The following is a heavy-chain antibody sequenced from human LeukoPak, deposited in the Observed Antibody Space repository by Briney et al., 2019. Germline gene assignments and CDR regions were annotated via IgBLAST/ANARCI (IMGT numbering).Heavy chain of an antibody. CDR3: ARDAGTVTVTVFFDY. Sequence: ASVKVSCKASGYRFTSYGISWVRQAPGQGLEWMGWTSAYNGNTKYAQNLQGRVTMTTDTSTSTAYMELRSLRSDDTAVYFCARDAGTVTVTVFFDYWGQGSLVTVSS. CDR2: TSAYNGNT. D-gene: IGHD4-17*01. V-gene: IGHV1-18*01. J-gene: IGHJ4*02. CDR1: GYRFTSYG.